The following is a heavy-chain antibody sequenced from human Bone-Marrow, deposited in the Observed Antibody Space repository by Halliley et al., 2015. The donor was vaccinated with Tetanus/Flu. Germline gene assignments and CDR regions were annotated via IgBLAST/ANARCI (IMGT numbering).Heavy chain of an antibody. CDR3: VRGVGTTRLRAFDI. CDR2: IYYSGTT. D-gene: IGHD1-26*01. J-gene: IGHJ3*02. Sequence: TLSLTCTVSGGSLSGYYWSWLRQSPGSRLEYIGYIYYSGTTNYNPSLKSRVTISRDTSKNQFSLSLSSVTAADTAMYYCVRGVGTTRLRAFDIWGQGTMVIVSS. V-gene: IGHV4-59*01. CDR1: GGSLSGYY.